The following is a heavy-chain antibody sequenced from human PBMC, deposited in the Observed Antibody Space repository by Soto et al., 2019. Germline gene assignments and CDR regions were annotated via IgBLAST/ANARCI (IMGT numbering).Heavy chain of an antibody. V-gene: IGHV1-69*13. Sequence: SVKVSCKSSGGTFSSYDISWVRQAPVQVLEWMGGIIPIFGTANYAQKFQGRVTITADESTSTAYMELSSLRSEDTAVYYCARGGSGSYYNSYYYGMDVWGQGTTVTVSS. J-gene: IGHJ6*02. CDR2: IIPIFGTA. CDR3: ARGGSGSYYNSYYYGMDV. D-gene: IGHD3-10*01. CDR1: GGTFSSYD.